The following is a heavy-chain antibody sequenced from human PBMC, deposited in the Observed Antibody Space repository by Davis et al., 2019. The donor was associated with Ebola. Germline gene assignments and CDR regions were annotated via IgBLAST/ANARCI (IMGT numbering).Heavy chain of an antibody. CDR1: GFTFSSYG. D-gene: IGHD3-9*01. CDR2: IWYDGSNK. CDR3: ARDWASYYDILTGPFDY. Sequence: GESLKISCAASGFTFSSYGMHWVRQAPGKGLEWVAVIWYDGSNKYYADSVKGRFTISRDNSKNTLYLQMNSLRAEDTAVYYCARDWASYYDILTGPFDYWGQGTLVTVSS. J-gene: IGHJ4*02. V-gene: IGHV3-33*01.